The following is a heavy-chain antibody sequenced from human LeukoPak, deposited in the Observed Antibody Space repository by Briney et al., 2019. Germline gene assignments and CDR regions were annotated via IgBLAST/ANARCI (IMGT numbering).Heavy chain of an antibody. D-gene: IGHD6-13*01. Sequence: ASVKVSCKPSGYTFTSYGISWVRQAPGQGLEWMGWISAYNGNTNYAQKLQGRVTMTTDTSTSTAYMELRSLRSDDTAVYYCARVLVAAAGTKWFDPWGQGTLVTVSS. CDR3: ARVLVAAAGTKWFDP. V-gene: IGHV1-18*01. CDR1: GYTFTSYG. J-gene: IGHJ5*02. CDR2: ISAYNGNT.